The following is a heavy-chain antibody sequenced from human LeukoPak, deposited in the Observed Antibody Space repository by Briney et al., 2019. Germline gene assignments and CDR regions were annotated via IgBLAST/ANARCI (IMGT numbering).Heavy chain of an antibody. J-gene: IGHJ4*02. Sequence: SETLSLTCTVSGGSISSYYWSWIRQPPGKGLEWIGYIYYSGSTNYNPSLKSRVTISVDTSKNQFSLKLSSVTAADTAVYYCARESYSYSGSYYFSGGFDYWGQGTLVTVSS. CDR1: GGSISSYY. CDR3: ARESYSYSGSYYFSGGFDY. V-gene: IGHV4-59*01. CDR2: IYYSGST. D-gene: IGHD1-26*01.